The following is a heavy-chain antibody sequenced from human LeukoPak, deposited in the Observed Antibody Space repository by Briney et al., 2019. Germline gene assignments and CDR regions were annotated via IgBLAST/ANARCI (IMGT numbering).Heavy chain of an antibody. D-gene: IGHD6-19*01. CDR3: AGCGSGWYIKGAFDI. Sequence: SETLSLTCAVYGGSFSGYYWSWIRQPPGKGLEWIGEINHSGSTNYNPSLKSRVTISVDTSKNQFSLKLSSVTAADTAVYYCAGCGSGWYIKGAFDIWGQGTMVTVSS. CDR2: INHSGST. J-gene: IGHJ3*02. CDR1: GGSFSGYY. V-gene: IGHV4-34*01.